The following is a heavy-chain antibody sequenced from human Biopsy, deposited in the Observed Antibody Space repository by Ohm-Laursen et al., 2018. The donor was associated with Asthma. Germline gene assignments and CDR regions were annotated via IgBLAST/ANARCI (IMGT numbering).Heavy chain of an antibody. CDR1: GFTFDDYA. CDR2: IRWNSGSI. Sequence: SLRLSCTASGFTFDDYAMHWVRQAPGKGLEWVSGIRWNSGSIGYADSVKGRFTISRDNAKNSLYLQMNSLRAEDTALYYCAKGEWELLEANFDYWGQGTLVTVSS. CDR3: AKGEWELLEANFDY. D-gene: IGHD1-26*01. V-gene: IGHV3-9*01. J-gene: IGHJ4*02.